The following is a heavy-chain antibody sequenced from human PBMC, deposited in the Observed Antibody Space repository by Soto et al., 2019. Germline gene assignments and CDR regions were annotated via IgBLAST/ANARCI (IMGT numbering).Heavy chain of an antibody. CDR2: ISSGGTT. CDR3: ARQFPSDNYGNRLDP. D-gene: IGHD4-17*01. CDR1: GFNVNSSY. Sequence: GGSLRLSCAASGFNVNSSYMTWIRQAPGKGLQWVADISSGGTTKYTDSVRGRFSISRDMSKNTLYLQMNSLRVEDTAIYSCARQFPSDNYGNRLDPWGQGTLVTVPQ. J-gene: IGHJ5*02. V-gene: IGHV3-53*01.